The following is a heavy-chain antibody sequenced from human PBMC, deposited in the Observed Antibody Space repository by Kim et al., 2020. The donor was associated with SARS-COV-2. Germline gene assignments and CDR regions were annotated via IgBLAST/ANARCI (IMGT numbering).Heavy chain of an antibody. V-gene: IGHV3-23*01. J-gene: IGHJ4*02. Sequence: GGSLRLSCAASGFTFSSSAMSWVRQAPGKGLEWVSAVSGSGGSTYYADSVKGRFTISRDNSKNTVYLQMNSLRAEDTALYYCAKAPYYHGSGRAFDYWGQGTLVTVSS. D-gene: IGHD3-10*01. CDR1: GFTFSSSA. CDR3: AKAPYYHGSGRAFDY. CDR2: VSGSGGST.